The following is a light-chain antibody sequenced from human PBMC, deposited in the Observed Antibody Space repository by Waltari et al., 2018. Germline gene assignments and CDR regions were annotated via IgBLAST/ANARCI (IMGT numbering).Light chain of an antibody. CDR1: SSDIGGYHY. V-gene: IGLV2-14*03. J-gene: IGLJ1*01. Sequence: QSALTQPASVSGSPGQSITISCTGTSSDIGGYHYVSWYQQHPGKAPKLMIYDVSYRPSGISNRFSGSKSGSTASLTISGLQAEDEADYYCSSYTGSSTPRVFGTGTKVTVL. CDR2: DVS. CDR3: SSYTGSSTPRV.